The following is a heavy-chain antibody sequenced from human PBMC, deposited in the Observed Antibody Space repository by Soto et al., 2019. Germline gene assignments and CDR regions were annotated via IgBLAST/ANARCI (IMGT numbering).Heavy chain of an antibody. CDR1: GFTFSNAW. V-gene: IGHV3-15*05. CDR2: IKSEPDGGTI. D-gene: IGHD1-26*01. Sequence: EVQLVESGGGLVKPGGSLTLSCAASGFTFSNAWMTWVRQPPGKGLEWVGQIKSEPDGGTIDYATPVKGRFTISRDDSKNTLYLQMNNLNTEDTGVYYCTTSWEWEKLYFDYWGQGTLVTVSS. CDR3: TTSWEWEKLYFDY. J-gene: IGHJ4*02.